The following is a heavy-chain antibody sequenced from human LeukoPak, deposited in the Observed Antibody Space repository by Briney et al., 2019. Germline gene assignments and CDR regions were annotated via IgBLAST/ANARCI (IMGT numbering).Heavy chain of an antibody. Sequence: SETLSLTCTVSSVSISSYDWSWIRQPAGKGLEWIGLIYTSGSTNYNPSLKSRVTMSVDTSKNQFSLKLSSVTAADTAIYYCAAGYSSGWIDYWGQGTLVTVSS. J-gene: IGHJ4*02. CDR1: SVSISSYD. D-gene: IGHD6-19*01. CDR2: IYTSGST. CDR3: AAGYSSGWIDY. V-gene: IGHV4-4*07.